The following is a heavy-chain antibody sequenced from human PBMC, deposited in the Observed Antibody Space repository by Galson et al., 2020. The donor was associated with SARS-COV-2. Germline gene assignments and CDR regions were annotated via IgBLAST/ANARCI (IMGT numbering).Heavy chain of an antibody. Sequence: GESLKISCEASGFTFSDYYISWIRQAPGKGLEWVSYISSSGSTIYYAQSVPGRFTISRDNAKNSLYLQMNSLRAEDTAVYYCAGRSRITSFGVVNYYYMDVLGKGTTVTVAS. V-gene: IGHV3-11*01. J-gene: IGHJ6*03. CDR2: ISSSGSTI. CDR1: GFTFSDYY. CDR3: AGRSRITSFGVVNYYYMDV. D-gene: IGHD3-3*01.